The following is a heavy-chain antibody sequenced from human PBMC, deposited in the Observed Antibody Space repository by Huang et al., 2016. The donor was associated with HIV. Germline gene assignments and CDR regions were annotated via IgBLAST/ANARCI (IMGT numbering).Heavy chain of an antibody. J-gene: IGHJ3*02. CDR2: IYYSGST. D-gene: IGHD2-2*01. V-gene: IGHV4-59*11. Sequence: QVQLQESGPGLVKPSETLSLTCTVSGGSISSHYWSWIRQPPGKGLEWIGRIYYSGSTNYNPSLKSRVTIAVDTSKSQFSLKLSSVTAADTAVYYCARDAGYVLRIGSFDIWGQGTMVTVSS. CDR1: GGSISSHY. CDR3: ARDAGYVLRIGSFDI.